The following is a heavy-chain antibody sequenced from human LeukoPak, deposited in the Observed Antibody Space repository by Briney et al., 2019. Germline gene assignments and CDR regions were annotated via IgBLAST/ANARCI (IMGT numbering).Heavy chain of an antibody. J-gene: IGHJ5*02. CDR2: MNPNSGNT. CDR1: GYTFTSYD. D-gene: IGHD2-21*01. Sequence: ASVKVSCKASGYTFTSYDINWGRQATGQGLEWMGWMNPNSGNTGYAQKFQGRVTMTRNTSISTAYMELSSLRSEDTAVYYCARGSEIPNWFDPWGQGTLVTVSS. V-gene: IGHV1-8*01. CDR3: ARGSEIPNWFDP.